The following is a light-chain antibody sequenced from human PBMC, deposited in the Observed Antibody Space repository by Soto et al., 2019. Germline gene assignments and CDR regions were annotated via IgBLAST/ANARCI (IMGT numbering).Light chain of an antibody. CDR1: QSISSY. V-gene: IGKV1-39*01. Sequence: DIQMNQSPSSLSASVGDRVTLTCRASQSISSYLNWYKQKPGKAPKXXSYAASSLQSGVPSRVSGSGSGTDFTLTISSLKPEDFETYYCQQSYSTPQTFGQGTKVDIK. J-gene: IGKJ1*01. CDR3: QQSYSTPQT. CDR2: AAS.